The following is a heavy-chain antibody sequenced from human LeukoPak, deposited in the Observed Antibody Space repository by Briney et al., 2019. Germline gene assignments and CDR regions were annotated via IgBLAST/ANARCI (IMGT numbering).Heavy chain of an antibody. CDR1: GGSISSYY. Sequence: SETLSLTCTVSGGSISSYYWSWIRQPPGKGLEWIGYIYTSGSTNYNPSLKSRVTISVDTSKNQFSLKLSSVTAADTAVYYCARHTPNCYDSSGYYLFAFDIWGQGTMVTVS. J-gene: IGHJ3*02. V-gene: IGHV4-4*09. D-gene: IGHD3-22*01. CDR3: ARHTPNCYDSSGYYLFAFDI. CDR2: IYTSGST.